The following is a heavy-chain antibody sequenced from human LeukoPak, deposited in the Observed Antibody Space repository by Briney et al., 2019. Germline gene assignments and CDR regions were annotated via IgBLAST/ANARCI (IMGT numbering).Heavy chain of an antibody. Sequence: PGGSLTLSCAASGFIFSSYAMSWVRQAPGKGLEWGSGISGSGGGTYYADSVKGRFTISRYNSKSTLYLQMNSLRAEDKAVYYCAIAGIVLMVPSYMDVWGKGTAVTVSS. CDR1: GFIFSSYA. J-gene: IGHJ6*04. D-gene: IGHD2-8*01. V-gene: IGHV3-23*01. CDR3: AIAGIVLMVPSYMDV. CDR2: ISGSGGGT.